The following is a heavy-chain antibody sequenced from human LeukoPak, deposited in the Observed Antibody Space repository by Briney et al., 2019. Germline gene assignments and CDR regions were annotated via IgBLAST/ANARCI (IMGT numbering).Heavy chain of an antibody. D-gene: IGHD6-13*01. CDR1: GYTFTSHG. CDR3: ARGFFLAAAGLDY. CDR2: ISTYNGNT. J-gene: IGHJ4*02. Sequence: ASVKVSCKASGYTFTSHGISWVRQAPGQGREWRGWISTYNGNTNYAQKLQGRVSMTTDTSTSTAYMDLRSLRSDDTAVYYCARGFFLAAAGLDYWGQGTLVTVSS. V-gene: IGHV1-18*01.